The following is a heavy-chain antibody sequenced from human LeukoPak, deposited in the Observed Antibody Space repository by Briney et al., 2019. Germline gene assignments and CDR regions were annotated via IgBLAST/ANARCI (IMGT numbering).Heavy chain of an antibody. CDR1: GFTVSTNY. CDR3: ARAAVEDYYYYMDV. J-gene: IGHJ6*03. CDR2: IYSGGST. V-gene: IGHV3-53*01. Sequence: GESLKISCAASGFTVSTNYMSWVRQAPGKGLEWVSVIYSGGSTYYADSVKGRFTISRDNFKSTLYLQMNSLRAEDTAVYYCARAAVEDYYYYMDVWGKGTTVTVSS.